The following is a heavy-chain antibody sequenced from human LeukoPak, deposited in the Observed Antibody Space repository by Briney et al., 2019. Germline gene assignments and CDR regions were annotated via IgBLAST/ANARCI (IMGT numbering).Heavy chain of an antibody. D-gene: IGHD5-18*01. J-gene: IGHJ4*02. CDR3: ARVPPAYGYGTD. V-gene: IGHV1-2*02. CDR1: GYTFTGYY. CDR2: INPNSGGT. Sequence: GASVKVSCKASGYTFTGYYMHWVRQAPGQGLEWMGWINPNSGGTNYAQKFQGRVTMTRDTSISTAYMQLSRLRSDDTAVYYCARVPPAYGYGTDLGQGTLVTVSS.